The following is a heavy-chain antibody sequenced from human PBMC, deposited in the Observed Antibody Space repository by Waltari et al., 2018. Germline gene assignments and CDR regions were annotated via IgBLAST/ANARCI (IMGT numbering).Heavy chain of an antibody. CDR3: TRDLYGSGGDWFDP. D-gene: IGHD3-10*01. CDR2: IGGTHSNI. CDR1: GFRFGSYD. Sequence: EERLVESGGGLVKPGGSLRLPCVASGFRFGSYDMNWVRQAPGTGLEWLSSIGGTHSNIFYAESVRGRFTVSRDNSKNSLYLEMSNVRAEDTGLYYCTRDLYGSGGDWFDPWGQGTLVTVSS. V-gene: IGHV3-21*03. J-gene: IGHJ5*02.